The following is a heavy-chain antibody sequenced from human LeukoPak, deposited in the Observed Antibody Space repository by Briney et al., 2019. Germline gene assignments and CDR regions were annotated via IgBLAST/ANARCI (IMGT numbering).Heavy chain of an antibody. CDR1: GGSISSSSYY. J-gene: IGHJ4*02. D-gene: IGHD3-3*01. CDR2: IYTSGST. CDR3: ARVGVLRALDY. Sequence: SETLSLTCTVSGGSISSSSYYWGWIRQPPGKGLEWIGRIYTSGSTNYNPSLKSRVTMSVDTSKNQFSLKLSSVTAADTAVYYCARVGVLRALDYWGQGTLVTVSS. V-gene: IGHV4-39*07.